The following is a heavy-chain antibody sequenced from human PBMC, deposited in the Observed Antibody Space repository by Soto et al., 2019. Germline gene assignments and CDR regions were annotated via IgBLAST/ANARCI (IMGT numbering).Heavy chain of an antibody. D-gene: IGHD6-19*01. J-gene: IGHJ4*02. Sequence: GGSLRLSCAASGFTFSSYAMHWVRQAPGKGLEYVSAINSNGGSTYYANSVKGRFTISRDNSKNTLYLQMGSLRAEDMAVYYCVGGVAGRDYWGQGTLVTVSS. CDR2: INSNGGST. CDR1: GFTFSSYA. CDR3: VGGVAGRDY. V-gene: IGHV3-64*01.